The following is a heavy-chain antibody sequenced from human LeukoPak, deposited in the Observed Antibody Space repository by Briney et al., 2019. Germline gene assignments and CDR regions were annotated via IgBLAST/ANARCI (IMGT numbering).Heavy chain of an antibody. V-gene: IGHV3-7*01. CDR2: IKYDGSEK. CDR3: ASGFLDDFWSGHF. J-gene: IGHJ4*02. D-gene: IGHD3-3*01. CDR1: GFSFSTHW. Sequence: GGSLRLSCAASGFSFSTHWMSWVRLAPGKGPEWVANIKYDGSEKYYVDSVKGRFTISRDNAKNSLYLHMNSLGAEDTAVYYCASGFLDDFWSGHFWGQGTLVTVSS.